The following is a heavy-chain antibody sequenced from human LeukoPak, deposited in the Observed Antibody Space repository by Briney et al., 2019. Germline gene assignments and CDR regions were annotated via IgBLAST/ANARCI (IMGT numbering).Heavy chain of an antibody. CDR3: AKDRELLTATLDY. Sequence: HPGGSLRLSCAASGFTFNSYGMHWVRQAPGKGLEWVAAISYDGSNKYYPDSVKGRFTISRDNSEYTLYLQVNSLRAEDTAVYYCAKDRELLTATLDYWGQGTLVTVSS. CDR2: ISYDGSNK. CDR1: GFTFNSYG. J-gene: IGHJ4*02. D-gene: IGHD5-12*01. V-gene: IGHV3-30*18.